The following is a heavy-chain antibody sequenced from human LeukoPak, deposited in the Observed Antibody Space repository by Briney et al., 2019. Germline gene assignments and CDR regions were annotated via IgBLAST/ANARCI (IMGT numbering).Heavy chain of an antibody. V-gene: IGHV1-69*04. Sequence: ASVKVSCKASGGTFSSYTISWVRQAPGQGLEWMGRIIPILGIANYAQKFQGRVTITADKFTSTAYIELSSLRSEDTAVYYCARDYSSSSGGFDYWGQGTLVTVSS. CDR2: IIPILGIA. D-gene: IGHD6-6*01. J-gene: IGHJ4*02. CDR1: GGTFSSYT. CDR3: ARDYSSSSGGFDY.